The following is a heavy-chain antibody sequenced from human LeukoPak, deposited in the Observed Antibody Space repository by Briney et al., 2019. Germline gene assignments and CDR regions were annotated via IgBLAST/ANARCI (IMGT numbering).Heavy chain of an antibody. CDR2: IRQDGNEK. J-gene: IGHJ2*01. CDR1: GFTFSRNW. V-gene: IGHV3-7*01. CDR3: ASGGVVGPSTYWIYDL. D-gene: IGHD1-26*01. Sequence: PGGSLRLSCEASGFTFSRNWMTWVRQAPGKGLEWVANIRQDGNEKYYVDSVKGRFTISRDNAKNSLYLQMNSLRAEDTAVYYCASGGVVGPSTYWIYDLWGRGTRVTVSS.